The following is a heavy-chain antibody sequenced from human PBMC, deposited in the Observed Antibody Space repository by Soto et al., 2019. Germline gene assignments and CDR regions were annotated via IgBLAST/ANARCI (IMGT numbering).Heavy chain of an antibody. D-gene: IGHD3-9*01. Sequence: QLQLQESGSGLVKPSQTLSLTCAVSGGSISSGGYSWSWIRQPPGKGLEWIGYIYHSGSTYYNPSLKSRVTIXADSSXXQFSLKLSSVTAADTAVYYCARDRFDNYYYYGMDVWGQGTTVTVSS. J-gene: IGHJ6*02. CDR2: IYHSGST. CDR3: ARDRFDNYYYYGMDV. V-gene: IGHV4-30-2*01. CDR1: GGSISSGGYS.